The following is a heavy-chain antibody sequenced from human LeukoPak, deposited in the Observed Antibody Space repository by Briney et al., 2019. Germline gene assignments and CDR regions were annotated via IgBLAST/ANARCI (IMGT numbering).Heavy chain of an antibody. D-gene: IGHD3-16*01. Sequence: GGSLRLSCAASGFTFSSYWLHWVRQPPGKGLVWVSRINSDGSSTSYADPVKGQYTIYRDNAKNTLYLQMNSLRAEDTAVYYSARGPTGGYWGQGTLVTVSS. CDR2: INSDGSST. CDR3: ARGPTGGY. CDR1: GFTFSSYW. J-gene: IGHJ4*02. V-gene: IGHV3-74*01.